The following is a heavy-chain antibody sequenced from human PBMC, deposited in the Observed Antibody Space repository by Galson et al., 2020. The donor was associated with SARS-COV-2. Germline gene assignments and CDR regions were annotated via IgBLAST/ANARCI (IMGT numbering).Heavy chain of an antibody. CDR2: INAGSGRT. V-gene: IGHV1-3*01. CDR3: VLEGNYYESTNFDHVAYFDC. J-gene: IGHJ4*02. D-gene: IGHD3-22*01. Sequence: ASVKVSCTASGYIVRNYIMHWVRQAPGQRLEWLGWINAGSGRTKYSQRLQGRVTIIRDTSATTAYMELNNLRFEDTAVYYCVLEGNYYESTNFDHVAYFDCCGEGTLVTVSS. CDR1: GYIVRNYI.